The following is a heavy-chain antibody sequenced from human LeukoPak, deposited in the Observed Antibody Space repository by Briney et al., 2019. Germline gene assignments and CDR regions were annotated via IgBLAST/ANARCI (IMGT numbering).Heavy chain of an antibody. CDR1: GFTFSSHG. V-gene: IGHV3-33*01. CDR3: ARDYSSDLDP. D-gene: IGHD2-21*01. Sequence: GGSLRLSCAASGFTFSSHGMHWVRQAPGKGLEWVAVIWYDGNRKYCADSVKGRFTISRDNSKNTLYLQMNNLRAEDTAVYYCARDYSSDLDPWGQGTLVTVSS. J-gene: IGHJ5*02. CDR2: IWYDGNRK.